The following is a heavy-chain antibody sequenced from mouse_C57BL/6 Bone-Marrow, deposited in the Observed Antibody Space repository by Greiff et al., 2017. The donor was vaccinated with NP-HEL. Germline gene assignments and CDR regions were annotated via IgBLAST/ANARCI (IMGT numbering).Heavy chain of an antibody. D-gene: IGHD4-1*01. CDR3: TTNWDWDY. J-gene: IGHJ2*01. CDR2: IDPENGDT. Sequence: VQLQQSGAELVRPGASVKLSCTASGFNIKDDYMHWVKQRPEQGLEWIGWIDPENGDTEYASKFQGKATITADTSSNTAYLQLSSLTSEVTAVYYCTTNWDWDYWGQGTTLTVSS. V-gene: IGHV14-4*01. CDR1: GFNIKDDY.